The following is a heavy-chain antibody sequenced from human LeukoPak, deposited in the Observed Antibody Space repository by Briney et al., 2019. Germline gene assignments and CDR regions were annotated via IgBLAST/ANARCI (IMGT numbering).Heavy chain of an antibody. CDR2: ISSSSSYI. CDR3: ARIRGSGSSGMDV. J-gene: IGHJ6*02. CDR1: GFTFSSYS. D-gene: IGHD3-10*01. Sequence: GGSLRLSCAASGFTFSSYSMNWVRQAPGKGLEWVSSISSSSSYIYYADSVKGRFTISRDDAKNSLYLQMNSLRAEDTAVYYCARIRGSGSSGMDVWGQGTTVTVSS. V-gene: IGHV3-21*01.